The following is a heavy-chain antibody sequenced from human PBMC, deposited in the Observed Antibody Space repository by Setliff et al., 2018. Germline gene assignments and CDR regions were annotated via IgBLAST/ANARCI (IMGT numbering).Heavy chain of an antibody. D-gene: IGHD3-10*01. J-gene: IGHJ4*02. CDR3: ARDSGSGFLDY. CDR2: LNPSSGDT. Sequence: GASVKVSCKASGYPFTSYDIHWLRLTSGQGLEWMGWLNPSSGDTGFATKFQGRVTVTRDTSISTAYMELSSLTSEDTAVYYCARDSGSGFLDYWGQGTLVTVSS. CDR1: GYPFTSYD. V-gene: IGHV1-8*02.